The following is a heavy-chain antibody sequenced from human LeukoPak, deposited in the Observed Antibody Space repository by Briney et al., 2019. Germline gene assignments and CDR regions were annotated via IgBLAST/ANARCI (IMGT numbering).Heavy chain of an antibody. D-gene: IGHD2-15*01. Sequence: SETLSLTCAVSGGSISSGGYSWSWIRQPPGKGLEWIGYIYHSGSTYYNPSLKSRVTISADRSKNQFSLKLSSVTAADTAVYYCAREGGEERYCSGGSCCYGMDVWGQGTTVTVSS. CDR2: IYHSGST. CDR1: GGSISSGGYS. V-gene: IGHV4-30-2*01. J-gene: IGHJ6*02. CDR3: AREGGEERYCSGGSCCYGMDV.